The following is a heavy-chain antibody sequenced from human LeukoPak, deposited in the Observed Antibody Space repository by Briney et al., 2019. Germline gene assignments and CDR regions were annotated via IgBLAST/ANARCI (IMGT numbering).Heavy chain of an antibody. D-gene: IGHD3-16*01. CDR1: GGTFNSYA. V-gene: IGHV1-69*05. CDR2: IIPIFGTA. J-gene: IGHJ6*03. CDR3: ARGLGQAYYYYYMDV. Sequence: GASVKVSCKASGGTFNSYAISWVRQAPGQGLEWMGGIIPIFGTANYAQKFQGRVTITTDESTSTAYMELSSLRSEDTAVYYCARGLGQAYYYYYMDVWGKGTTVTVSS.